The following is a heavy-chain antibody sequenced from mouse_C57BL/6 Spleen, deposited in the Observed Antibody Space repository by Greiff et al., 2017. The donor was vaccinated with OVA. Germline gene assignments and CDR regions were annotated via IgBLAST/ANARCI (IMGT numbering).Heavy chain of an antibody. CDR2: IDPENGDT. CDR1: GFNIKDDY. J-gene: IGHJ3*01. CDR3: TTGYGSSLFAY. V-gene: IGHV14-4*01. D-gene: IGHD1-1*01. Sequence: QRQESGAELVRPGGSVKLSCTASGFNIKDDYMHWVKQRPEQGLEWIGWIDPENGDTEYASKFQGKATITADTAANTAYLQLSSLTSEDTAVYYCTTGYGSSLFAYWGQGTLVTVSA.